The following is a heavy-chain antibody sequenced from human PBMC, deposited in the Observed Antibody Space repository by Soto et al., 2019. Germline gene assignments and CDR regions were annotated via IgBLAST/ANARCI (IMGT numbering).Heavy chain of an antibody. CDR3: AREFGLWDIVVVPADTQEAFDI. CDR2: INSDGSST. Sequence: GGSLRLSCAASGFTFSSYWMHWVRQAPGKGLVWVSRINSDGSSTSYTDSVKGRFTISGDNAKNTLYLQMNSLRAEDTAVDYCAREFGLWDIVVVPADTQEAFDIWGQGTMVTVSS. J-gene: IGHJ3*02. D-gene: IGHD2-2*01. V-gene: IGHV3-74*01. CDR1: GFTFSSYW.